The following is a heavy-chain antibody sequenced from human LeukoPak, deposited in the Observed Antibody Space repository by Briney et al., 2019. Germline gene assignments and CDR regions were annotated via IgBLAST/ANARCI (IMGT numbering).Heavy chain of an antibody. CDR1: GFTFSSYA. J-gene: IGHJ6*02. CDR2: INHSGST. V-gene: IGHV4-34*01. Sequence: GSLRLSCAASGFTFSSYAMSWARQPPGKGLEWIGEINHSGSTNYNPSLKSRVTISVDTSKNQFSLKLSSVTAADTAVYYCARVSGFSYYYGMDVWGQGTTVTVSS. CDR3: ARVSGFSYYYGMDV.